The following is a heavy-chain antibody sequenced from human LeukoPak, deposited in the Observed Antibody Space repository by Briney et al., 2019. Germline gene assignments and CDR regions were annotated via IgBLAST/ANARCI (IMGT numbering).Heavy chain of an antibody. CDR2: ISGNGCST. CDR1: GFTFSNYA. V-gene: IGHV3-23*01. J-gene: IGHJ4*02. D-gene: IGHD2-2*01. Sequence: GGSLRLSCAASGFTFSNYAMNWVRQAPGKGLEWVSAISGNGCSTNYADSVKGRFTISRDNSKNTLYLQMDSLRAEDTAVYYCARDLYHGGYWGQGTLVTVPS. CDR3: ARDLYHGGY.